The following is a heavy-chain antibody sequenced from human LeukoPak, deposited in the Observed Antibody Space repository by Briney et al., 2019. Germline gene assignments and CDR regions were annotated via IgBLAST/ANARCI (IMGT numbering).Heavy chain of an antibody. CDR2: VNHSGVT. CDR3: ARGQRLFNWFAP. Sequence: SETLSLTCAVSGGSFRGHLWTWLRQSPRKGLEWIGDVNHSGVTRYNPSLRSRLLIFADASKRHFYLNLTSVTAADTALYFCARGQRLFNWFAPWGQGTLVTVSA. J-gene: IGHJ5*02. CDR1: GGSFRGHL. D-gene: IGHD6-25*01. V-gene: IGHV4-34*01.